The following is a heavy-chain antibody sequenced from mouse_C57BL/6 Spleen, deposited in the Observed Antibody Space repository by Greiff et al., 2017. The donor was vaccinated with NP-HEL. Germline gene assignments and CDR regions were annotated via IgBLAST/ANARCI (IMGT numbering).Heavy chain of an antibody. J-gene: IGHJ3*01. V-gene: IGHV1-62-2*01. Sequence: VQLQQSGAELVKPGASVKLSCKASGYTFTEYTIHWVKQRSGQGLEWIGWFYPGSGSIKYNEKFKDKATLTADISSSTVYMELSRLTSEDSAVYFCARHEGKGVYYGNSAWFAYWGQGTLVTVSA. D-gene: IGHD2-1*01. CDR3: ARHEGKGVYYGNSAWFAY. CDR2: FYPGSGSI. CDR1: GYTFTEYT.